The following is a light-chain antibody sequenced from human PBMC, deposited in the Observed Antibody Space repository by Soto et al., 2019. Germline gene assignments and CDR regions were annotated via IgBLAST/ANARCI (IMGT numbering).Light chain of an antibody. CDR3: GSWDSSLSAYV. CDR1: SSNIGGNS. Sequence: QSVMTQPPSVSAAPRQKVTISCSGSSSNIGGNSVSWYQQLPGTAPKLLIYDDTKRPSGIPDRFSGSKSGTSATLGITGFQTGDEADYYCGSWDSSLSAYVFGTGTKLTVL. CDR2: DDT. V-gene: IGLV1-51*01. J-gene: IGLJ1*01.